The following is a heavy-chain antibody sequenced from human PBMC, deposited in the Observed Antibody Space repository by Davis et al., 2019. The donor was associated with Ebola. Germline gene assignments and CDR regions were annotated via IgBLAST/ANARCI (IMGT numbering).Heavy chain of an antibody. V-gene: IGHV3-7*01. CDR2: ISQDGTEN. CDR3: ARDLGYCTGGTCHSRFDP. D-gene: IGHD2-15*01. CDR1: GVDFSSHW. J-gene: IGHJ5*02. Sequence: GESLKISCAASGVDFSSHWMNWVRQAPGKGLEWVASISQDGTENNYVDSVKGRFTISRDNAKNSLYPQLNSLRAEDTAVYYCARDLGYCTGGTCHSRFDPWGQGTLVTVSS.